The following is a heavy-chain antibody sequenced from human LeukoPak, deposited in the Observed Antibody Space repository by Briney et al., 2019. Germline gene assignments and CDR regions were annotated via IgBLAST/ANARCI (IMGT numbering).Heavy chain of an antibody. D-gene: IGHD4/OR15-4a*01. V-gene: IGHV4-59*01. CDR3: ARLASLSTIAHRGRTWVDP. CDR2: VYYSGNT. J-gene: IGHJ5*02. Sequence: PSETLSLTCTVSGGSISSDYWSWIRQPPGKGLEWIGYVYYSGNTNYNPSLESRVTISVDTSKNQFSLKLSSVTAADTAVYYCARLASLSTIAHRGRTWVDPWGQGTLVTVSS. CDR1: GGSISSDY.